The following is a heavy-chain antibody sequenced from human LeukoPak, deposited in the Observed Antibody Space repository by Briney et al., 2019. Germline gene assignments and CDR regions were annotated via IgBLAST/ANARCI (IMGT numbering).Heavy chain of an antibody. Sequence: ASVKVSCKASGYTFTSYGISWVRQAPGQGLEWMGWISAYNGSTNYAQKLQGRVTMTTDTSTSTAYMELRSLRSDDTAVYYCARDGLGPASPRRPSDRTYYFDYWGQGTLVTVSS. CDR1: GYTFTSYG. V-gene: IGHV1-18*01. J-gene: IGHJ4*02. CDR3: ARDGLGPASPRRPSDRTYYFDY. CDR2: ISAYNGST. D-gene: IGHD6-19*01.